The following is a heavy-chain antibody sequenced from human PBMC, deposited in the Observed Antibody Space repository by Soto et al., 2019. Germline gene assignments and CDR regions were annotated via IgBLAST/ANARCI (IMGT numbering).Heavy chain of an antibody. CDR3: ARDSRGYDLPAY. CDR1: GGTFSSYT. D-gene: IGHD3-3*01. Sequence: QVQLVQSGAEVKKPGSSVKVSCKASGGTFSSYTISWVRQAPGQGLEWMGRIIPILGIANYAQKFLGRVTITADKSTSTAYTELRSLRTEDTAVYYCARDSRGYDLPAYWGPGTLVTVSS. V-gene: IGHV1-69*08. CDR2: IIPILGIA. J-gene: IGHJ4*02.